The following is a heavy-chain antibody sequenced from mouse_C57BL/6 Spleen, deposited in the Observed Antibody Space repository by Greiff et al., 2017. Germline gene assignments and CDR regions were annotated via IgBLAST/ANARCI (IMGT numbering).Heavy chain of an antibody. CDR2: IWSDGST. Sequence: QVQLQQSGPGLVAPSQSLSITCTVSGFSLTSYGVHWVRQPPGKGLEWLVVIWSDGSTTYNSTLKSKLSISKDNSKSQVFLKMTSLQTDDTAMYYCARGAYGSSPYYFGYWGQGTTLTVSS. D-gene: IGHD1-1*01. CDR3: ARGAYGSSPYYFGY. J-gene: IGHJ2*01. CDR1: GFSLTSYG. V-gene: IGHV2-6*03.